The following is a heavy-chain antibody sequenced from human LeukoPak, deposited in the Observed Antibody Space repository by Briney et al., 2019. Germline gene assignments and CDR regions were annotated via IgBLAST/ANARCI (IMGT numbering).Heavy chain of an antibody. V-gene: IGHV3-23*01. J-gene: IGHJ4*02. D-gene: IGHD2-21*02. CDR1: GFTFSSYA. CDR3: ARVAYCGGDCYYFDY. CDR2: ISGSGGST. Sequence: GGSLRLSCAASGFTFSSYAMSWVRQAPGKGLEWVSAISGSGGSTYYADSVKGRFSISRDNSKNTLYLQMNSLRAEDTAVYYCARVAYCGGDCYYFDYWGQGTLVTVSS.